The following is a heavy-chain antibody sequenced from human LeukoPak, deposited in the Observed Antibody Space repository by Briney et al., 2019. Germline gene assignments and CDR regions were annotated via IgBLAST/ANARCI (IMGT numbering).Heavy chain of an antibody. CDR2: IYYSGST. J-gene: IGHJ4*02. D-gene: IGHD3-10*01. CDR1: GGSLSSYY. Sequence: TSETLSLTCTVSGGSLSSYYWSWIRQPPGKGLEWIGYIYYSGSTNYNPSLKSRVTISVDTSKNQFSLKLSSVTAADTAVYYCARLTYHGSGSYYFFDCWGQGMLVTVSS. CDR3: ARLTYHGSGSYYFFDC. V-gene: IGHV4-59*01.